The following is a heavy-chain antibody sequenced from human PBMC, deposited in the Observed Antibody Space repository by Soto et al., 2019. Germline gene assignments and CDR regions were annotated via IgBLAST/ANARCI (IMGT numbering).Heavy chain of an antibody. V-gene: IGHV1-46*01. CDR3: VRETPETYNFDY. J-gene: IGHJ4*02. CDR2: VRISTGRA. Sequence: SLKVSCKASGYTFINYYIHWVRQAPGHGLEWIGIVRISTGRASYAQKFQGRVTVTCDTSTSTVYMEMSSLRSEDTAMYYCVRETPETYNFDYWGLGSLVTVSS. CDR1: GYTFINYY.